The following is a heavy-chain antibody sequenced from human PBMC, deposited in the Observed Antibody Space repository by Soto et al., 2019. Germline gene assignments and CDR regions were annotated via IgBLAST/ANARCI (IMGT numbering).Heavy chain of an antibody. CDR1: GGTFSSYA. J-gene: IGHJ6*02. V-gene: IGHV1-69*13. CDR2: IIPIFGTA. D-gene: IGHD6-13*01. CDR3: ASEAAAGISWYYGMDV. Sequence: SVKVSCKASGGTFSSYAISWVQQAPGQGLEWMGGIIPIFGTANYAQKFQGRVTITADESTSTAYMELSSLRSEDTAVYYCASEAAAGISWYYGMDVWGQGTTVTVSS.